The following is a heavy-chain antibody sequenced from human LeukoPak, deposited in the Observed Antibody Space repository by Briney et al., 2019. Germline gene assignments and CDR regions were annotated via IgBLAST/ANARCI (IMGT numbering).Heavy chain of an antibody. D-gene: IGHD3-10*01. CDR3: ARDRRFGELFPSYNWFDP. CDR1: GFTFSSYE. J-gene: IGHJ5*02. CDR2: ISISGSTI. Sequence: PGGSLRLSCAASGFTFSSYEMNWVRQAPGKGLEWVSYISISGSTIYYADSVKGRFTISRDNAKNSLYLQMNSLRAEDTAVYYCARDRRFGELFPSYNWFDPWGQGTLVTVSS. V-gene: IGHV3-48*03.